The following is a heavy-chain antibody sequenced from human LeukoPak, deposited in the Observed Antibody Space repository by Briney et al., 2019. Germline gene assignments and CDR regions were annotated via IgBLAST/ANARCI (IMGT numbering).Heavy chain of an antibody. V-gene: IGHV3-33*06. CDR2: IWYDGSNK. CDR3: AKGSPYYYDSSGYSGFDY. J-gene: IGHJ4*02. CDR1: GFTFSSYG. D-gene: IGHD3-22*01. Sequence: GRSLRLSCAASGFTFSSYGMHWVRQAPGKGLEWVAVIWYDGSNKYYADSVKGRFTISRDNSKNTLYLQMNSLRAEDTAVYYCAKGSPYYYDSSGYSGFDYWGQGTLVTVSS.